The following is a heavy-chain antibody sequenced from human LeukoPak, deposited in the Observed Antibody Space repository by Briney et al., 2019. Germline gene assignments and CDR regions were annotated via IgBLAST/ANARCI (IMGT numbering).Heavy chain of an antibody. CDR2: IRSKANSYAT. J-gene: IGHJ5*02. CDR3: TSPSGRGVQNWFDP. D-gene: IGHD3-10*01. CDR1: GFTFSGSA. Sequence: GGSLRLSCAASGFTFSGSAMHWVRQASGKGLEWVGRIRSKANSYATAYAASVKGRFTISRDDSKNTACLQMNSLKTEDTAVYYRTSPSGRGVQNWFDPWGQGTLVTVSS. V-gene: IGHV3-73*01.